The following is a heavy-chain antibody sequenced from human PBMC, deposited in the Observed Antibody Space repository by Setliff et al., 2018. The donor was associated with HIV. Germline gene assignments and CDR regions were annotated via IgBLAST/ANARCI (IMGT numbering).Heavy chain of an antibody. CDR1: GVTFSNYP. J-gene: IGHJ4*02. CDR3: ARETDWDGGFDY. CDR2: INPNSGDT. D-gene: IGHD1-1*01. Sequence: ASVKVSCKASGVTFSNYPITWVRQAPGQGLEWMGRINPNSGDTNYAQKFQGRVTITRDTSASTAYMELSSLRSEDTAVYYCARETDWDGGFDYWGQGTLVTVSS. V-gene: IGHV1-2*06.